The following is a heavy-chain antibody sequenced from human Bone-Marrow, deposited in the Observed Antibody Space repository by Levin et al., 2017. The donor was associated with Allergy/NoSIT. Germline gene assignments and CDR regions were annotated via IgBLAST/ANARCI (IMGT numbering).Heavy chain of an antibody. D-gene: IGHD2-15*01. CDR2: IWYDGSLK. Sequence: GGSLRLSCAASGFRFNNYAMNWVRQAPGKGLEWVAVIWYDGSLKYYKDSVKGRFAISRDNAKRTLSLQMNSLRVEDTAVYYCVREDVALGGRPLDSWGQGTLVTVSS. CDR1: GFRFNNYA. V-gene: IGHV3-33*01. J-gene: IGHJ4*02. CDR3: VREDVALGGRPLDS.